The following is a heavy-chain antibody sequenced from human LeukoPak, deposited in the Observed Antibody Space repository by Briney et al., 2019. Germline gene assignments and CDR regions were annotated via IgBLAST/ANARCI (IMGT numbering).Heavy chain of an antibody. CDR1: GFTFSSYG. J-gene: IGHJ4*02. V-gene: IGHV3-23*01. Sequence: QSGGSLRLSCAASGFTFSSYGMSWVRQAPGKGLEWVSVISNSGDTTYYAESVRGRFTISRDNSKSTLYLQMNSLRAEDTAIYYCATYRQVLLPFESWGQGTLVTVSS. CDR2: ISNSGDTT. CDR3: ATYRQVLLPFES. D-gene: IGHD2-8*02.